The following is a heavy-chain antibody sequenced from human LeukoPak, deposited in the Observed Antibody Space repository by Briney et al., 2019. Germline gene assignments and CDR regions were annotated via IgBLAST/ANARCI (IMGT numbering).Heavy chain of an antibody. J-gene: IGHJ4*02. CDR1: GFTFDDYG. D-gene: IGHD2-2*01. CDR2: INWNGGST. Sequence: GGSLRLSCAASGFTFDDYGMSWVRQAPGKGLEWVSGINWNGGSTGYADSVKGRFTISRDNAKNSLYLQMNSLRAEDTAVYYCARVGSTSWYLDYWGQGTLVTVSS. CDR3: ARVGSTSWYLDY. V-gene: IGHV3-20*04.